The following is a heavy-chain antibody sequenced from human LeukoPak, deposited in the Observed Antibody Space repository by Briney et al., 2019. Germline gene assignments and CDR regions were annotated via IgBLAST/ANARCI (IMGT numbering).Heavy chain of an antibody. J-gene: IGHJ4*02. CDR3: AKDGETYYYGSGNYFDY. CDR2: IRYDGSYK. CDR1: GYIFTSYF. D-gene: IGHD3-10*01. V-gene: IGHV3-30*02. Sequence: SCKASGYIFTSYFMHWVRQAPGQGLEWVAFIRYDGSYKYYADSVKGRFTISRDNSKNTLYLQMNSLRAEDTAVYYCAKDGETYYYGSGNYFDYWGQGTLVTVSS.